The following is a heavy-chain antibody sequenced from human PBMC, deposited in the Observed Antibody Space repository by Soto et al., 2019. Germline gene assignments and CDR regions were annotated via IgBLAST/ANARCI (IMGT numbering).Heavy chain of an antibody. J-gene: IGHJ4*02. V-gene: IGHV1-3*01. Sequence: GASVKVSCKASGFTFSTSGIHWVRQAPGQSLEWMGWINPDNGNTKYSQNFQDRVTIIRDTSASTVYMELSSLRSEDTAVYYCARDSWSPDYYDSSGYWYFFDYWGQGTLVTVSS. CDR2: INPDNGNT. D-gene: IGHD3-22*01. CDR3: ARDSWSPDYYDSSGYWYFFDY. CDR1: GFTFSTSG.